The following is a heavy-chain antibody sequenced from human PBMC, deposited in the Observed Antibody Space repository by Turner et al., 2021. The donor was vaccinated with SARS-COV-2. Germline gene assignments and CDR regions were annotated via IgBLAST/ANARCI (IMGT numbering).Heavy chain of an antibody. J-gene: IGHJ4*02. CDR3: ARGPHPRGFDY. V-gene: IGHV3-30*03. Sequence: QVQLVESGGGVVQPGRSLRLSCAASGFTFSSYGMHWVRQAPGKGLEWVAVISYDGSNKYYADSVKGRFTISRDNSKNTLYLQMNSLRAEDTAVYYCARGPHPRGFDYWGQGTLVTVSS. CDR2: ISYDGSNK. D-gene: IGHD3-10*01. CDR1: GFTFSSYG.